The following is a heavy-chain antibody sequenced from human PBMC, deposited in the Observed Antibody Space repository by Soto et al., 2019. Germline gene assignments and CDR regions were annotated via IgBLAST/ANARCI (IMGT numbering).Heavy chain of an antibody. J-gene: IGHJ3*01. V-gene: IGHV3-30-3*02. CDR2: ISYDGSNK. D-gene: IGHD6-19*01. CDR1: GFTFSSYA. Sequence: PGGSLRLSCAASGFTFSSYAMHWVLQAPGKGLEWVAVISYDGSNKYYADSVKGRFTISRDNSKNTLYLQMNSLRAEDTAVYYCAKPQWLSPPYQRAYYAFDIDVLGQG. CDR3: AKPQWLSPPYQRAYYAFDIDV.